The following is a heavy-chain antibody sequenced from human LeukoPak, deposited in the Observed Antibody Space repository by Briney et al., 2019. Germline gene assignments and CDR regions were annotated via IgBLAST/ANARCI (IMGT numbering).Heavy chain of an antibody. Sequence: PETLSLTCTVSGGSITSYFWSWIRQPPGKGLEWIGYVYYNGSTYYNPSLKSRVTMSVDASDNQFSLRVSSVTAAETAVYYCARTGDYYYYPIDVWGRGTTVTVSS. D-gene: IGHD7-27*01. CDR3: ARTGDYYYYPIDV. CDR1: GGSITSYF. J-gene: IGHJ6*02. CDR2: VYYNGST. V-gene: IGHV4-59*01.